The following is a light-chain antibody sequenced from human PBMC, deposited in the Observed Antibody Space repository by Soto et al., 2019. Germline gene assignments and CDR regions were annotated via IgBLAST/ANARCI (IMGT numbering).Light chain of an antibody. CDR1: SSDVGGYNR. CDR3: SSPTSSSTWV. J-gene: IGLJ3*02. Sequence: QPALTQPPSVSGSPGQSVTISCIGTSSDVGGYNRVSWYQQPPGTAPKLVIYEVFNRPSGVPDRFSGSKSGNTASLTISGLQAEDEADYFCSSPTSSSTWVFGGGTQLTVL. V-gene: IGLV2-18*02. CDR2: EVF.